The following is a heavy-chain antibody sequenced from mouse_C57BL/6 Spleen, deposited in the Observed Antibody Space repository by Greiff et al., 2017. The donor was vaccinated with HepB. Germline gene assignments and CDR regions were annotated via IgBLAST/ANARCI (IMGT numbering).Heavy chain of an antibody. D-gene: IGHD2-1*01. J-gene: IGHJ3*01. Sequence: EVQLQESGPGLVKPSQSLSLTCSVPGYSITSGYYWNWIRQFPGNKLEWMGYISYDGSNNYNPSLKNRISITRDTSKNQFFLKLNSVTTEDTATYYCARGYGNPFAYWGQGTLVTVSA. CDR1: GYSITSGYY. CDR3: ARGYGNPFAY. CDR2: ISYDGSN. V-gene: IGHV3-6*01.